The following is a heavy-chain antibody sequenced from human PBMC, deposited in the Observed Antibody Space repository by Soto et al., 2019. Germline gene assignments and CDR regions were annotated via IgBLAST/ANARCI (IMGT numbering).Heavy chain of an antibody. J-gene: IGHJ5*02. V-gene: IGHV2-5*02. CDR2: IYWDGDR. D-gene: IGHD3-3*01. CDR1: GFSLSTSGAA. Sequence: QITLKESGPTLVKPTQTLTLTCTFSGFSLSTSGAAVGWIRQPPGRALEWLALIYWDGDRRYNPSRQSRLTIDKDTSRNQVALTLTSVDPADTATYYCAHRATMTIFGLMIDNGVWFDPWGQGTMVIVSS. CDR3: AHRATMTIFGLMIDNGVWFDP.